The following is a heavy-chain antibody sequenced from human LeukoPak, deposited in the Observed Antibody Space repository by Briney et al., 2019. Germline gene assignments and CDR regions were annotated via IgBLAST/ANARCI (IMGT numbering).Heavy chain of an antibody. CDR3: VRTPPNWGFDY. V-gene: IGHV1-8*02. D-gene: IGHD7-27*01. J-gene: IGHJ4*02. Sequence: ASVKVSCKASGYIFTSNYIHWVRQATGQGLEWMGWMSPNSGDTGYAQKFQGRVTMTSDSSISTAYMELSSLRSEDTAIYYCVRTPPNWGFDYWGQGTLVTVSS. CDR1: GYIFTSNY. CDR2: MSPNSGDT.